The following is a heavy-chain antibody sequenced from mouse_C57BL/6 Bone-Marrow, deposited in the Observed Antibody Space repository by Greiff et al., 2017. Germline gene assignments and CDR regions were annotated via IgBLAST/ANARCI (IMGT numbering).Heavy chain of an antibody. Sequence: EVQLVESGGDLVKPGGSLKLSCAASGFTFSSYGMSWVRQTPDKRLEWVATISSGGSYTYYPDSVKGRFTITRDNAKNTLYLQMSSLKSEDTAMYYCARRVTGTDLDYWGQGTTLTVSS. CDR1: GFTFSSYG. CDR3: ARRVTGTDLDY. V-gene: IGHV5-6*02. J-gene: IGHJ2*01. CDR2: ISSGGSYT. D-gene: IGHD4-1*01.